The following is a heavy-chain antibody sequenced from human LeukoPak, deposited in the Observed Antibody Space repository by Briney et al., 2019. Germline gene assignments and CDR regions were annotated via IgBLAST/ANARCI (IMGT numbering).Heavy chain of an antibody. CDR2: ISGSGDST. CDR1: GFTFSSYA. D-gene: IGHD2-15*01. V-gene: IGHV3-23*01. CDR3: AKDVRYCSGGSCYSQGGYFDY. Sequence: GGSLRLSCAASGFTFSSYAMSWVRQAPGKGLEWVSAISGSGDSTYYADSVKGRFTISRDNSKNTLYLQMNSLRAEDTAVYYCAKDVRYCSGGSCYSQGGYFDYWGQGTLVTVSS. J-gene: IGHJ4*02.